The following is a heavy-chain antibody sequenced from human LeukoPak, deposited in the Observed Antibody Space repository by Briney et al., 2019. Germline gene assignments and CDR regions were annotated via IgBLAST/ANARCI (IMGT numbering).Heavy chain of an antibody. J-gene: IGHJ3*02. CDR1: GFTFSSYE. Sequence: GGSLRLSCAASGFTFSSYEMNWVRQAPGKGLEWVSSISSSSSYIYYADSVKGRFTISRDNAKNSLYLQMNSLRAEDTAVYYCARSRDGYKNDAFDIWGQGTMVTVSS. CDR3: ARSRDGYKNDAFDI. CDR2: ISSSSSYI. V-gene: IGHV3-21*01. D-gene: IGHD5-24*01.